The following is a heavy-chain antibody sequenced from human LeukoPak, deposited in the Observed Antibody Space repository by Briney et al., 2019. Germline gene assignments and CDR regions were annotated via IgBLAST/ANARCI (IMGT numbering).Heavy chain of an antibody. CDR3: ARGITMAN. V-gene: IGHV3-7*04. D-gene: IGHD3-10*01. J-gene: IGHJ4*02. Sequence: RAGGSLRLSCAASGFTFSNYWMTWVRQAPGKGLEWVANIKQDGSERDYVDSVKGRFTISRDDAKNSLYLQMNSLRAEDTAVYYCARGITMANWGQGTLVTVSS. CDR1: GFTFSNYW. CDR2: IKQDGSER.